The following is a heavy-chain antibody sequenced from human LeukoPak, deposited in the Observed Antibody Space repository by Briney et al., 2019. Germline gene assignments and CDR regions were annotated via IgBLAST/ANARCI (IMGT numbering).Heavy chain of an antibody. D-gene: IGHD3-22*01. CDR1: GFTFSTYA. CDR3: AKFLDDSSGYYYFDY. J-gene: IGHJ4*02. V-gene: IGHV3-23*01. Sequence: GGSLRLSCAASGFTFSTYAMSWVRQAPGKGLEWVSAISGSGGSTYYADSVKGRFTISRDNSKNTLYLQMNSLRAEDTAVYYCAKFLDDSSGYYYFDYWGQGTLVTVSS. CDR2: ISGSGGST.